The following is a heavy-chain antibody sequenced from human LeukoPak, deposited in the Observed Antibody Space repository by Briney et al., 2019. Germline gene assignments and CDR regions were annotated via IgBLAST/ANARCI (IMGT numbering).Heavy chain of an antibody. CDR1: GGSISSYY. V-gene: IGHV4-59*01. CDR2: IYYSGST. J-gene: IGHJ4*02. D-gene: IGHD4-23*01. CDR3: ARERWSGHFDY. Sequence: TSETLSLTCTVSGGSISSYYWSWIRQPPGKGLEWIGYIYYSGSTNYNPSLKSRVTISVDTSKNQFSLKLSSVTAADTAVYYCARERWSGHFDYWGQGTLVTVSS.